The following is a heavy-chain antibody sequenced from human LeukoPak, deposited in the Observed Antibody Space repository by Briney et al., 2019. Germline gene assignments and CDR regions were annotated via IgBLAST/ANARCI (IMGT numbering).Heavy chain of an antibody. CDR2: ISGSGDST. CDR1: RFTFTSYV. V-gene: IGHV3-23*01. CDR3: AKNRNWNDVVFDY. J-gene: IGHJ4*02. D-gene: IGHD1-1*01. Sequence: LSGGSLRLSCAASRFTFTSYVMTWVRQAPGKGLEWVSAISGSGDSTYYADSVKGRFTISRDNSKNTLYLQMNSLRAEDTAVYYCAKNRNWNDVVFDYWGQETLVTVSS.